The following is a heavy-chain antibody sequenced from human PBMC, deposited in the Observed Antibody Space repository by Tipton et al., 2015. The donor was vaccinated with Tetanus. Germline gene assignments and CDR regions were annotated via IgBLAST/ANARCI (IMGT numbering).Heavy chain of an antibody. J-gene: IGHJ4*02. CDR1: GVTVSGNY. V-gene: IGHV3-53*01. CDR2: IYTGGSA. D-gene: IGHD1-20*01. Sequence: SLRLSCAASGVTVSGNYMSRVRQAPGKGLEWVSVIYTGGSADYTDSVKGRFTISRDNSNNSLSLQMNSLRIDDTAVYYCAFRTNWRFSRGFDCWGQGILVTVSS. CDR3: AFRTNWRFSRGFDC.